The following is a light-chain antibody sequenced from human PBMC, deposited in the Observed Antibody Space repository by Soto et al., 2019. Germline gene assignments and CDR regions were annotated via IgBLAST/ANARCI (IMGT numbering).Light chain of an antibody. CDR3: QQLTSYPRST. Sequence: DIQMTQSPSSLCASXGGGVTITXXXSQSISSYLNWYQQRPGKAPKLLIYAASSLQSGVTSRFSGSGSGTDFTLTISSLQPEDFATYHSQQLTSYPRSTFGQGTRLEI. J-gene: IGKJ5*01. CDR1: QSISSY. V-gene: IGKV1-39*01. CDR2: AAS.